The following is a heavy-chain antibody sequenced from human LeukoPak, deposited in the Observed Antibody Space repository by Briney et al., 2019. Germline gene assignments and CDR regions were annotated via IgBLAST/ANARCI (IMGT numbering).Heavy chain of an antibody. CDR2: INSDGSST. Sequence: PGGSLRLSCAASGFTFSSYWMHWVRQAPGKGLVWVSRINSDGSSTTYADSVKGRFTISRDNAKNTLYLQMNSLRAEDTAVYYCASDPSYSENLDYWGQGTLVTVAS. J-gene: IGHJ4*02. CDR1: GFTFSSYW. D-gene: IGHD1-26*01. CDR3: ASDPSYSENLDY. V-gene: IGHV3-74*01.